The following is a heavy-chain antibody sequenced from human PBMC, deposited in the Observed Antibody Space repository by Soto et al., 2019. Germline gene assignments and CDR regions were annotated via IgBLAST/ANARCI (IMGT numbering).Heavy chain of an antibody. D-gene: IGHD2-2*01. Sequence: GASVKVSFKGSGYSLSDLSIHWVRQAPGKGLEWMGGLDAEDGETIYAQKLQGRGTMTEDTSTDTAYMELSSLTSEDTAMYYCATLPRTIERTPAAIWSFDSWGQGTLVTVSS. CDR3: ATLPRTIERTPAAIWSFDS. CDR1: GYSLSDLS. CDR2: LDAEDGET. J-gene: IGHJ4*02. V-gene: IGHV1-24*01.